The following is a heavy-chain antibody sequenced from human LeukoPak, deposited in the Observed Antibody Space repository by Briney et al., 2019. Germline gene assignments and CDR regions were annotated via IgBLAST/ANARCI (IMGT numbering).Heavy chain of an antibody. D-gene: IGHD1-14*01. CDR3: ARDPYRDAPDYFDY. CDR1: GFTFSRYA. Sequence: GGSLRLSCAASGFTFSRYAMHWVRQAPGKGLEWVAVISDDGTFTLYGDSVRGRFTISRDSSRNTLHLQMNSLRPEDTAVYYCARDPYRDAPDYFDYWGQGTLVTVSS. V-gene: IGHV3-30-3*01. J-gene: IGHJ4*02. CDR2: ISDDGTFT.